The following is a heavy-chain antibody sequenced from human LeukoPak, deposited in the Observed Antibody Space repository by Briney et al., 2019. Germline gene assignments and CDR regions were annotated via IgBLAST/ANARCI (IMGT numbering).Heavy chain of an antibody. V-gene: IGHV3-53*01. CDR2: IYSGGST. CDR3: TKDPGYSSRWKLFDD. CDR1: GFTVSSND. J-gene: IGHJ4*02. D-gene: IGHD6-13*01. Sequence: PGGSLRLSCAASGFTVSSNDMNWVRQAPGKGLEWVSLIYSGGSTYYADSVKGRFRTSRDNSKNTLYLQMNSLTAEDTALYYCTKDPGYSSRWKLFDDWGQGTLVTVSS.